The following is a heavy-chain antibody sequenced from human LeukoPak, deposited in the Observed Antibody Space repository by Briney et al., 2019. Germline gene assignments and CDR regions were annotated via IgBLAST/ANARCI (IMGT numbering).Heavy chain of an antibody. V-gene: IGHV3-74*01. Sequence: GRSLRLSCAASGSTFSNYWMHWVRQAPGKGLEWVSRINERATIISYADSVKGRFTISRENARNTLYLQMNSLTAEDTAVYYCVRDLILVWTPGDDFDHWGQGTLVTVSS. J-gene: IGHJ4*02. D-gene: IGHD3-16*01. CDR3: VRDLILVWTPGDDFDH. CDR2: INERATII. CDR1: GSTFSNYW.